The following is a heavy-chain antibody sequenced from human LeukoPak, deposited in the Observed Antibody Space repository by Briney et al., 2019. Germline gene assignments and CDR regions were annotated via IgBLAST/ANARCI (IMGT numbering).Heavy chain of an antibody. CDR2: ISSSSSYI. J-gene: IGHJ4*02. CDR1: GFTFSSYS. Sequence: PGGSLRLSCAASGFTFSSYSMTWVRQAPGKGLEWVSSISSSSSYIYYADSVKGRFTISRDNAKNSLYLQMNSLRAEDTAVYYCARVPLPGYYYDSSGYYPFDYWGQGTLATVSS. CDR3: ARVPLPGYYYDSSGYYPFDY. D-gene: IGHD3-22*01. V-gene: IGHV3-21*01.